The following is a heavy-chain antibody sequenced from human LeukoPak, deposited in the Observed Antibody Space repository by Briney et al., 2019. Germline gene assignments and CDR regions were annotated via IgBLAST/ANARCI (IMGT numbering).Heavy chain of an antibody. V-gene: IGHV3-74*03. CDR3: ARAKYSSRWSLDY. Sequence: GGSLRLSCAPSGVTLNIYWVQSLRQVPGKGLVSVSRIDSNGGGATYADSVKGRFTTSRDNGNNTMYLQMKSLRAQYKAIYCGARAKYSSRWSLDYWGQGALVTVSS. D-gene: IGHD6-13*01. J-gene: IGHJ4*02. CDR1: GVTLNIYW. CDR2: IDSNGGGA.